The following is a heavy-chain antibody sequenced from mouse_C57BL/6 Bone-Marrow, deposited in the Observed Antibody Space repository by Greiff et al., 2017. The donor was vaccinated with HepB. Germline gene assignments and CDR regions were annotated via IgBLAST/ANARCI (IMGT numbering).Heavy chain of an antibody. Sequence: VKLVESGAELMKPGASVKLSCKATGYTFTGYWIEWVKQRPGHGLEWIGEILPGSGSTNYNEKFKGKATFTADTSSNTAYMQLSSLTTEDSAICYCARRGVYYYGSRGLWYFDVWGTGTTVTVSS. CDR2: ILPGSGST. CDR3: ARRGVYYYGSRGLWYFDV. V-gene: IGHV1-9*01. CDR1: GYTFTGYW. D-gene: IGHD1-1*01. J-gene: IGHJ1*03.